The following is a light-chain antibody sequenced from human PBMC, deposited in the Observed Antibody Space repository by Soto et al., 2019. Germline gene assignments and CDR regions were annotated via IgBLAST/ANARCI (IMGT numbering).Light chain of an antibody. CDR1: QSISSW. CDR2: DAS. V-gene: IGKV1-5*01. Sequence: DIQMTQSPSSSSASIGDKVTITCRASQSISSWLAWYQQKPGKAPKLLIYDASSLESGVPSRFSGSGSGTEFTLTISSLQPDDFATYYCQQYNSYCTFGQGTKV. CDR3: QQYNSYCT. J-gene: IGKJ1*01.